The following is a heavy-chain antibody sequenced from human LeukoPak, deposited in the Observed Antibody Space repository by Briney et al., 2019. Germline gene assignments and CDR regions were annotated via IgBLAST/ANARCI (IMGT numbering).Heavy chain of an antibody. CDR2: ISAYNGNT. Sequence: ASVKVSCKASGGTFSSYAISWVRQAPGQGLEWMGWISAYNGNTNYAQKLQGRVTMTTDTSTSTAYMELRSLRSDDTAVYYCARPKYSSGWYYYYGMDVWGQGTTVTVSS. V-gene: IGHV1-18*01. J-gene: IGHJ6*02. CDR3: ARPKYSSGWYYYYGMDV. D-gene: IGHD6-19*01. CDR1: GGTFSSYA.